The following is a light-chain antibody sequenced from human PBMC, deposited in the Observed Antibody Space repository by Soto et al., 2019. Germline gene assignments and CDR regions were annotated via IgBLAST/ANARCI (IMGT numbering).Light chain of an antibody. V-gene: IGKV3-20*01. CDR1: ESVVSNY. J-gene: IGKJ1*01. CDR3: QQYGSSPRT. CDR2: DAS. Sequence: EIVLTQSPGTLSLSPGERATLSCRATESVVSNYLAWYQLKPGQAPRLLIYDASNRATGIPARFSGSGSGTDFTLTISRLEPEDFAVYYCQQYGSSPRTFDQGTKVDIK.